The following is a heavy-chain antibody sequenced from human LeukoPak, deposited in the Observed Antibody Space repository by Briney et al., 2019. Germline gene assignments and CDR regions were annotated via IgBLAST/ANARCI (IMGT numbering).Heavy chain of an antibody. Sequence: GESLQISSKGSGKCFTSYWIGGVREMRGKVRERIEYYSPGDTDTRYRPSFQGQVTISADKSISTAYLQWSSLKASDTAMYYCARPRGLRLGELSFRTSGAFLGYFDYWGQGTLVAVSS. J-gene: IGHJ4*02. V-gene: IGHV5-51*03. CDR2: YSPGDTDT. CDR1: GKCFTSYW. CDR3: ARPRGLRLGELSFRTSGAFLGYFDY. D-gene: IGHD3-16*02.